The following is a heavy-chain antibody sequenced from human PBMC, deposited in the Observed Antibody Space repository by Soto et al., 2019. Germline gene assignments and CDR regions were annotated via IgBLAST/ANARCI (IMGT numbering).Heavy chain of an antibody. CDR2: INPDTGST. CDR1: GYQFTGSY. Sequence: QVRLLQSGPEVQRPGASTNISCQASGYQFTGSYLHWLRRAPGQAPQWMGMINPDTGSTTYAQTSQGRGAMTMDRSTGTVYLGCDRLGSDDSATYSCARPFCDGTRCHWYFDVWGQGTSVTVS. CDR3: ARPFCDGTRCHWYFDV. V-gene: IGHV1-2*02. D-gene: IGHD2-21*01. J-gene: IGHJ6*02.